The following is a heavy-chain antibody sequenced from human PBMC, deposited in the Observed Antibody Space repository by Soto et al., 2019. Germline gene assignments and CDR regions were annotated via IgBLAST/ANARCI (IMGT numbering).Heavy chain of an antibody. J-gene: IGHJ5*02. D-gene: IGHD4-17*01. CDR2: IIPILDVA. CDR1: GDTFSTYT. CDR3: AGCRHWDVDYVDNWFDP. Sequence: QVQLVQSGAELKKPGSSVKISCRASGDTFSTYTISCVRQAPGHGRDWMGRIIPILDVANYAPEFQGTVTMPANRSTSTAHMELSSLTSADTAVYYCAGCRHWDVDYVDNWFDPWGQGTLVTVSS. V-gene: IGHV1-69*02.